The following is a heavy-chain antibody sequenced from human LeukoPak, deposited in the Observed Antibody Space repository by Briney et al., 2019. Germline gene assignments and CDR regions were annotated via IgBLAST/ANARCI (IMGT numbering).Heavy chain of an antibody. Sequence: SETLSLTCTVSGGSISSSSYYWGWIRQPPGKGLEWIGSIYYSGSTYYNPSLKSRVTISVDTSKNQFSLKLSSVTAADTAVYYCARHTNRGVTMIVVWGQGTLVTVSS. J-gene: IGHJ4*02. D-gene: IGHD3-22*01. V-gene: IGHV4-39*01. CDR1: GGSISSSSYY. CDR2: IYYSGST. CDR3: ARHTNRGVTMIVV.